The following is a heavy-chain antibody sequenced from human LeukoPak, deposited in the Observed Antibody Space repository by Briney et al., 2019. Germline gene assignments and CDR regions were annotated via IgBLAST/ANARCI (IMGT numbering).Heavy chain of an antibody. J-gene: IGHJ5*02. Sequence: SETLSLTCTVSGDSISSGSYYWGWIRHPPGKGLEWIGSIYYSGATYYNPSLESRVAISVDTSKNQFSLKLSSVTAADTAQYYCARVFYDSSGYWLSKWFDPWGQGTLVTVSS. CDR2: IYYSGAT. V-gene: IGHV4-39*01. CDR3: ARVFYDSSGYWLSKWFDP. CDR1: GDSISSGSYY. D-gene: IGHD3-22*01.